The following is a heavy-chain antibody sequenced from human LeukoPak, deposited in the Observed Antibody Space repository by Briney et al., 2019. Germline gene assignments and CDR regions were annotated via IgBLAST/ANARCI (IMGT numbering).Heavy chain of an antibody. CDR1: GRSFSGYY. CDR2: INHSGST. D-gene: IGHD3-10*01. J-gene: IGHJ5*02. CDR3: ATGGVRGVITNWFDP. Sequence: KPSETLSLTCAVYGRSFSGYYWSWIRQPPGKGLEWIREINHSGSTNYNPSLKSRVTISVDTSKNQFSLKLSSVTAADTAVYYCATGGVRGVITNWFDPWGQGTLVTVSS. V-gene: IGHV4-34*01.